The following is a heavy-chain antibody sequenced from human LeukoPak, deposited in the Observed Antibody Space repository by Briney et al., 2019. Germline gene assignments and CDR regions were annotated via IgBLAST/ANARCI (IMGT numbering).Heavy chain of an antibody. CDR3: ARDSDFCGMDV. CDR1: GGSISSGGYS. V-gene: IGHV4-30-2*01. Sequence: SSQTLSLTCAVSGGSISSGGYSWSWIRQPPGKGLEWIGYIYHSGSTYYNPSLKSRVTISVDRSKNQFSLKLSSVTAADTAVYYCARDSDFCGMDVWGQGTTVTVSS. D-gene: IGHD3-3*01. J-gene: IGHJ6*02. CDR2: IYHSGST.